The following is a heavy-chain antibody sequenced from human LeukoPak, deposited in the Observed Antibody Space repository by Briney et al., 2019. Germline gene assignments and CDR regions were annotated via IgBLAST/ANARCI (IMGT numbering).Heavy chain of an antibody. D-gene: IGHD1-20*01. CDR2: IYYSGST. CDR3: ARAGMYNWNYFDY. V-gene: IGHV4-59*01. Sequence: PSETLSLTCTVSGGSISNYYWSWIRQPPGKGLEWIGYIYYSGSTNYNPSLKSRVTISVNTSKNQFSLKQSSVTAADTAVYYCARAGMYNWNYFDYWGQGTLVTVSS. J-gene: IGHJ4*02. CDR1: GGSISNYY.